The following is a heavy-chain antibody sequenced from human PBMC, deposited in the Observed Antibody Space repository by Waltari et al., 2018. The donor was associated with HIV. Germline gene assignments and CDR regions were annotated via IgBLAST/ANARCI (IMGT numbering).Heavy chain of an antibody. J-gene: IGHJ6*02. D-gene: IGHD4-17*01. CDR3: ARYNTVTTVPLDYYGMDV. CDR1: GYRFTSYL. CDR2: IYPGDSDT. V-gene: IGHV5-51*03. Sequence: EVQLVQSGAEVKKPGESLKISCKGSGYRFTSYLIGWVRQMPGKGLEWMGIIYPGDSDTRYSPSFQGQVTISADKSISTAYLQWSSLKASDTAMYYCARYNTVTTVPLDYYGMDVWGQGTTVTVSS.